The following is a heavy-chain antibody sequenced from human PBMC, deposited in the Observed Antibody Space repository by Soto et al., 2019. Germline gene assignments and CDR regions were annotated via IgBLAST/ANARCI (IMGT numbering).Heavy chain of an antibody. J-gene: IGHJ1*01. CDR2: IYYSGST. CDR3: ASAYKGPEYFQH. D-gene: IGHD1-1*01. V-gene: IGHV4-59*01. CDR1: GGSISSYY. Sequence: PSETLSLTCTVSGGSISSYYCSWIRQPPGKGLEWIGYIYYSGSTNYNPSLKSRVTISVDTSKNQFSLKLSSVTAADTAVYYCASAYKGPEYFQHWGQGTLVTVSS.